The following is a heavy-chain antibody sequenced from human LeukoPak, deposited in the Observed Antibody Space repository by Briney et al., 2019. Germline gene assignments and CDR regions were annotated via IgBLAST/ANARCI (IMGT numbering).Heavy chain of an antibody. CDR3: ATGDSSGYYFG. Sequence: GGSLRLSCAASGFTFSSYAMHWVRQAPGKGLEWMGGFDPEDGETIYAQKFQGRVTMTEDTSTDTAYMELSSLRSEDTAVYYCATGDSSGYYFGWGQGTLVTVSS. J-gene: IGHJ4*02. CDR1: GFTFSSYA. CDR2: FDPEDGET. D-gene: IGHD3-22*01. V-gene: IGHV1-24*01.